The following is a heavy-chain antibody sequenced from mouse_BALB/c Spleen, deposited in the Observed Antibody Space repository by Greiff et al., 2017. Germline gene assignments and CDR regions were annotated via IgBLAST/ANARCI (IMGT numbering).Heavy chain of an antibody. J-gene: IGHJ4*01. D-gene: IGHD2-4*01. V-gene: IGHV1-7*01. CDR1: GYTFTSYW. CDR2: INPSTGYT. Sequence: QVQLQQSGAELAKPGASVKMSCKASGYTFTSYWMHWVKQRPGQGLEWIGYINPSTGYTEYNQKFKDKATLTADKSSSTAYMQLSSLTSEDSAVYYCARYYDVYYYAMDYWGQGTSVTVSS. CDR3: ARYYDVYYYAMDY.